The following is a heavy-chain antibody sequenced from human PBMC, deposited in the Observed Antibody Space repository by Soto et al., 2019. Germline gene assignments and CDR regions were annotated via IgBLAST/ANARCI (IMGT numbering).Heavy chain of an antibody. CDR1: GFTFSSYW. CDR2: INSDGSST. Sequence: GGSLRLSCAASGFTFSSYWMHWVRQAPGKGLVWVSRINSDGSSTSYADSVKGRFTISRDNAKNTLYLQMNSLRAEDTAVYYCARVGSSVTIFGVVIPQDAWGQGTTVTVSS. CDR3: ARVGSSVTIFGVVIPQDA. J-gene: IGHJ6*02. V-gene: IGHV3-74*01. D-gene: IGHD3-3*01.